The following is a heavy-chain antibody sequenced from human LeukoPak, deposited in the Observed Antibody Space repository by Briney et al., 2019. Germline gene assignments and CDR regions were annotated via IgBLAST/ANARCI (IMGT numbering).Heavy chain of an antibody. CDR3: ARGQREDAFDI. D-gene: IGHD1-26*01. Sequence: GEFLKISCKGSGYSFTSYWIGWVRQMPGKGLEWMGIIYPGDSDTTYSPSFQGQVTISAGKSISTAYLQWSSLKASDTAMYYCARGQREDAFDIWGQGTMVTVSS. V-gene: IGHV5-51*01. J-gene: IGHJ3*02. CDR1: GYSFTSYW. CDR2: IYPGDSDT.